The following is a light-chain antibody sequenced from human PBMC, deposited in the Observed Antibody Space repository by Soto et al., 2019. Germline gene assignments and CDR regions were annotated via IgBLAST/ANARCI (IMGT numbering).Light chain of an antibody. V-gene: IGKV3D-15*01. CDR3: QQRSNWPPWT. Sequence: EIVLTESAGDMSLSPCGGATLSCRPSQTVLTNFAWYQQKPGQTPRLLVYGASTRATGIPASFSGSGSETDFTLTISSLQPEDFAVYYCQQRSNWPPWTFGQGTKVDIK. CDR2: GAS. J-gene: IGKJ1*01. CDR1: QTVLTN.